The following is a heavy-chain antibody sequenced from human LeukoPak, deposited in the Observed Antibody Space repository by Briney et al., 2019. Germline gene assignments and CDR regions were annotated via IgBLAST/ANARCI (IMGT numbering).Heavy chain of an antibody. D-gene: IGHD6-13*01. CDR2: IYYGGGT. V-gene: IGHV4-39*01. CDR1: GASSSSSTYY. J-gene: IGHJ4*02. Sequence: SETLSLTCTVSGASSSSSTYYWGWIRQPPGKGLEWIGSIYYGGGTYYNPSLKSRVTMSVDTSKKQFSLKLSSVTAADTAVYYCARHAGGIAAAGTRPFDYWGQGTLVTVSS. CDR3: ARHAGGIAAAGTRPFDY.